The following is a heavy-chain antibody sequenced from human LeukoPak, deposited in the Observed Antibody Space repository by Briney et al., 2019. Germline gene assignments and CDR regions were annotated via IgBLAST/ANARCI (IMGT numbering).Heavy chain of an antibody. CDR1: GGSISSYY. Sequence: SRTLSLTCTVSGGSISSYYWSWIRQPPGKGLEWIGYINDSGSTNSNPSLKSRVTMSVDTSKNQFSLKLSSVTAADTAVYYCTRRGRNNWGEGNDYWGQGTLVTVSS. CDR2: INDSGST. CDR3: TRRGRNNWGEGNDY. J-gene: IGHJ4*02. D-gene: IGHD1-1*01. V-gene: IGHV4-59*08.